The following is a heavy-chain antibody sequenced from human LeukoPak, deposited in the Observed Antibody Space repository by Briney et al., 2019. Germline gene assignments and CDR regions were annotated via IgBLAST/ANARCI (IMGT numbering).Heavy chain of an antibody. J-gene: IGHJ4*02. CDR2: IKSDGSST. V-gene: IGHV3-74*01. D-gene: IGHD3-22*01. Sequence: GGSLRLSCAASGFTFSSYWMHWVRQAPGKGLVWVSRIKSDGSSTTYADSVKGRFTISRDNAKNTLYLQMNSLRAEDTAVYYCAKIDSSGYYYFGYYFDYWGQGTLVTVSS. CDR1: GFTFSSYW. CDR3: AKIDSSGYYYFGYYFDY.